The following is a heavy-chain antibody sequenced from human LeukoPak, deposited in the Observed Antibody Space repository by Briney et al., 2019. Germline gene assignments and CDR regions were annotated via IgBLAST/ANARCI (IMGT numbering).Heavy chain of an antibody. V-gene: IGHV5-51*01. CDR1: GYSFISSW. J-gene: IGHJ4*02. Sequence: GESLKISCKVSGYSFISSWIGWVRQMPGKGLEWMGIVYPADSDTRYSPSFQGHVTISGDKSINTAYLQWSSLKASDTAMYYCARPPSYGEDFDYWGQGTLVTVSS. CDR3: ARPPSYGEDFDY. CDR2: VYPADSDT. D-gene: IGHD4-17*01.